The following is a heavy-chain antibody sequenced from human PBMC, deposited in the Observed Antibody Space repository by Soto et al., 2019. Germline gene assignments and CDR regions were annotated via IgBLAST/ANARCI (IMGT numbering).Heavy chain of an antibody. CDR1: GASMNSYH. D-gene: IGHD6-13*01. Sequence: SETLSLTCTVSGASMNSYHWSWVRQPAGKGLEWIGHIHSSGSTNYNPSLKSRVTMSVDTSKNQFSLRLMSLTAADTAVYYCARDQGVAAAGITWFDPWGQGSLVTVSS. J-gene: IGHJ5*02. CDR3: ARDQGVAAAGITWFDP. CDR2: IHSSGST. V-gene: IGHV4-4*07.